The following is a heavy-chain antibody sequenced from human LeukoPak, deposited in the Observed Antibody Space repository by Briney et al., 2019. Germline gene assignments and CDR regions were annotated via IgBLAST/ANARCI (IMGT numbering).Heavy chain of an antibody. CDR3: AKEGGLFGSGWYAA. CDR2: LSWDGNST. J-gene: IGHJ5*02. CDR1: GFTFISYW. D-gene: IGHD6-19*01. Sequence: GGSLRLSCAASGFTFISYWMSWVRQAPGKGLEWVSLLSWDGNSTYYADSVKGRFTMSRDSTKESVYLQMNSLRSDDTALYYCAKEGGLFGSGWYAAWGQGTLVTVAS. V-gene: IGHV3-43*01.